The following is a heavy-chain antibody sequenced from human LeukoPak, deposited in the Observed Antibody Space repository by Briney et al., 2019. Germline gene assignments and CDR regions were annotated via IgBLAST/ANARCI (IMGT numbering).Heavy chain of an antibody. CDR3: AKGIYSSGWSYFDY. D-gene: IGHD6-19*01. J-gene: IGHJ4*01. CDR2: ISERGGST. CDR1: GITLSNYG. Sequence: GGSLRLSCVVSGITLSNYGMSWVRQAPGKGLERVSGISERGGSTNYADSVKGRFTISRDNSKNTLYLQMNSLRAEDTAVYYCAKGIYSSGWSYFDYWGHGTLVTVSS. V-gene: IGHV3-23*01.